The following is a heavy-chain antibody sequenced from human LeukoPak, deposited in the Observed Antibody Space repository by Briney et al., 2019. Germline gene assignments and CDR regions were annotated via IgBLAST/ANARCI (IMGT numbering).Heavy chain of an antibody. V-gene: IGHV4-4*07. D-gene: IGHD3-9*01. CDR3: ARDSLTIPSLYFDL. CDR1: GGSISSYY. CDR2: IYTSGST. J-gene: IGHJ2*01. Sequence: PSETLSLTCTVSGGSISSYYWSWIRQPAGKGLEWIGRIYTSGSTNYNPSPKSRVTMSVDTSKNQFSLKLSSVTAADTAVYYCARDSLTIPSLYFDLWGRGTLVTVSS.